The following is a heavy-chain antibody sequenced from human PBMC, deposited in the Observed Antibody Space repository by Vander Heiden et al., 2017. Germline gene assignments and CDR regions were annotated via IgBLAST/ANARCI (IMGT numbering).Heavy chain of an antibody. V-gene: IGHV3-23*01. J-gene: IGHJ6*02. CDR3: AKDANSNRYYYYGMDV. CDR2: IIGSGGST. CDR1: GFTFSTYA. D-gene: IGHD4-4*01. Sequence: EVQLLESGGGLVQPGGSLRLSCAASGFTFSTYAMSWVRQAPGKGLEWVSTIIGSGGSTYYADSAKGRFTISRDNSKNSLYLQMISLRTEDTAVYYCAKDANSNRYYYYGMDVWGQGSTVTVSS.